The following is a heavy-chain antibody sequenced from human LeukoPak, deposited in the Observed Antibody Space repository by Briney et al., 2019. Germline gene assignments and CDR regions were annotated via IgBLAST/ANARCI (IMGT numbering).Heavy chain of an antibody. CDR2: ISYDGSNK. Sequence: GGSLRLFCAASGFTFSSYAMHWARQAPGKGLEWVAVISYDGSNKYYADSVKGRFTISRDNSKNTLYLQMNSLRAEDTAVYYCAKSRSGWYPASGLDYWGQGTLVTVSS. D-gene: IGHD6-19*01. J-gene: IGHJ4*02. V-gene: IGHV3-30*04. CDR1: GFTFSSYA. CDR3: AKSRSGWYPASGLDY.